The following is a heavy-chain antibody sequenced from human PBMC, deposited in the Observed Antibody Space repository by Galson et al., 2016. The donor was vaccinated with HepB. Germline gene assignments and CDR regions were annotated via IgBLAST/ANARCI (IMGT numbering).Heavy chain of an antibody. CDR3: VRGKNAGDSTRLNY. D-gene: IGHD2/OR15-2a*01. CDR1: GFTFSNYA. CDR2: ISFDGNNQ. V-gene: IGHV3-30-3*01. J-gene: IGHJ4*02. Sequence: SLRLSCAASGFTFSNYAMYWVRQAPGKGLEWVAVISFDGNNQYYADSVKGRFTISRDNSNNTLYLRTDSLRGDDTAVYYCVRGKNAGDSTRLNYWGQGTLVTVSS.